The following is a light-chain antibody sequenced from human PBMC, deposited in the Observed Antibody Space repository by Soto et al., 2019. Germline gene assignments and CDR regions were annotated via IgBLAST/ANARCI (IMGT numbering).Light chain of an antibody. CDR1: QFVSSNS. Sequence: EIVLTQSPGTLSLSPGERATLSCRASQFVSSNSLAWYQQKRGQAPRLLIHDASSRATGIPDRFSGSGSGTDFTLTISRLEPEDFAVYYCQQYGSSWTFGQGTKVDIK. CDR3: QQYGSSWT. CDR2: DAS. J-gene: IGKJ1*01. V-gene: IGKV3-20*01.